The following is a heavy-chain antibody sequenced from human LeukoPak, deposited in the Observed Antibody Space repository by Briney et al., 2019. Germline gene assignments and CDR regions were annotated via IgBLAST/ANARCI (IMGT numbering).Heavy chain of an antibody. D-gene: IGHD3-10*01. J-gene: IGHJ4*02. CDR1: GYXFTSYG. Sequence: GASVKVSCKASGYXFTSYGISWVRQAPGQGLEWMGWISAYNGNTNYAQKLQGRVTMTTDTSTSTAYMELRSLRSDDTAVYYCARDSELTMVRGVPFDYWGQGTLVTVSS. CDR3: ARDSELTMVRGVPFDY. V-gene: IGHV1-18*01. CDR2: ISAYNGNT.